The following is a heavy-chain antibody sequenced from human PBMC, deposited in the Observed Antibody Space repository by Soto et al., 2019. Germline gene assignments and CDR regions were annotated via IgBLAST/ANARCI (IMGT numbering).Heavy chain of an antibody. J-gene: IGHJ6*02. CDR1: GYSFTSYW. D-gene: IGHD4-17*01. CDR3: ARQTTAPNYYYYGMDV. Sequence: LKISCKGSGYSFTSYWIGWVRQMPGKGLEWMGIIYPGDSDTRYSPSFQGQVTISADKSISTAYLQWSSLKASDTAMYYCARQTTAPNYYYYGMDVWGQGTTVTVSS. CDR2: IYPGDSDT. V-gene: IGHV5-51*01.